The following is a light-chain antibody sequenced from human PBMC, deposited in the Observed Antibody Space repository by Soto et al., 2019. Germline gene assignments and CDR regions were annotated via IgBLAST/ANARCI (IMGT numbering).Light chain of an antibody. J-gene: IGLJ2*01. CDR2: DNN. V-gene: IGLV1-51*01. CDR1: SSNIGNNY. Sequence: QAVLTQPPSVSAAPGQKVTISCSGSSSNIGNNYVSWYQQLPGTAPKLLIYDNNKRPSGIPDRFSGSKSGTSATLGITGLRTEDEADYYCGTWDSSLSAVVFGGGTQLTVL. CDR3: GTWDSSLSAVV.